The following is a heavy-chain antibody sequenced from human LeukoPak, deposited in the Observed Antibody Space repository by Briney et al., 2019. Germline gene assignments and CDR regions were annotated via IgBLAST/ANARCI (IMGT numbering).Heavy chain of an antibody. V-gene: IGHV3-53*01. CDR3: AGGTDFWSGYSFDS. Sequence: GGSLRLSCAASGFTVGDNYMTWVRQAPGKGLEWVSLIYSGGITEYADSVKGRFSISRDISKNTLSLQLSSLRAEDTAVYYCAGGTDFWSGYSFDSWGQGTLVTVSS. D-gene: IGHD3-3*01. CDR1: GFTVGDNY. J-gene: IGHJ4*02. CDR2: IYSGGIT.